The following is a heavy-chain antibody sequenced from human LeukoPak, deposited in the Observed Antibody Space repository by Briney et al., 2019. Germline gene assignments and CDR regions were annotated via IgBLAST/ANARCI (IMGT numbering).Heavy chain of an antibody. CDR3: TKAPLRSCSGAFCYPFDY. V-gene: IGHV3-23*01. CDR2: TVGGRPDT. Sequence: PGGSLRLSCAASGFTFSNYAMSWVRQTPGKGLEWVAATVGGRPDTYHAESVKGRFTVSRDDSRDTLFLQMSRLSVDDTAIYYCTKAPLRSCSGAFCYPFDYWGQGTLVTVSS. CDR1: GFTFSNYA. D-gene: IGHD2-8*02. J-gene: IGHJ4*02.